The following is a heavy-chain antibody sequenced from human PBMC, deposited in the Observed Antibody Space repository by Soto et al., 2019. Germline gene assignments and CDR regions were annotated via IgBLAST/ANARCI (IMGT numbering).Heavy chain of an antibody. CDR2: ISAYNGNT. J-gene: IGHJ4*02. D-gene: IGHD3-10*01. CDR1: GYTFTSYG. CDR3: ARDYYYRSGPWY. V-gene: IGHV1-18*01. Sequence: ASVKVSCKASGYTFTSYGISWVRQAPGQGLQWMGWISAYNGNTNYAQKLQGRVTMTTDTSTSTAYMELRSLRSDDTAVYYCARDYYYRSGPWYWGQGSLVPVSS.